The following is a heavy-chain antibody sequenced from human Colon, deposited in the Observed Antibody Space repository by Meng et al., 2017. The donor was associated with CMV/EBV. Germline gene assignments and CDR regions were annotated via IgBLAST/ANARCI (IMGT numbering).Heavy chain of an antibody. V-gene: IGHV3-30*14. CDR1: GFIFRAYA. D-gene: IGHD1-14*01. CDR3: ARDLTTTLDY. Sequence: GGSLRLSCAGSGFIFRAYAMHWVRQAPGKGLEWLAVKSADGSIEYYADSVKGRFTISRDNSKNTLYLQMNSLRAEDTAVYYCARDLTTTLDYWGQGTLVTVSS. CDR2: KSADGSIE. J-gene: IGHJ4*02.